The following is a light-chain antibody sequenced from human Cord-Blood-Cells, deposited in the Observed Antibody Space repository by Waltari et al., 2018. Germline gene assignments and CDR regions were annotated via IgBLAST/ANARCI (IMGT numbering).Light chain of an antibody. CDR3: QQSYSTPLT. J-gene: IGKJ4*01. CDR1: QSISSY. V-gene: IGKV1-39*01. Sequence: IQMTQSPSSLSASVGDRVPITCRASQSISSYLNWYQQKPGKAPRLLIYGASSLQSGVRSRFSGSGSGTDFTLTISSLQPEDFATYYCQQSYSTPLTFGGGTKVEIK. CDR2: GAS.